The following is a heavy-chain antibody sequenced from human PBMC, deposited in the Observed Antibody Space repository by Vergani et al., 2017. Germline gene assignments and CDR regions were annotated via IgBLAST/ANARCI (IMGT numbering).Heavy chain of an antibody. V-gene: IGHV2-5*01. CDR3: ARISWVGWFDP. CDR1: GFSLSTSGVG. CDR2: IYWNDDK. J-gene: IGHJ5*02. D-gene: IGHD3-10*01. Sequence: QITLKESGPTLVKPTQTLTLTCTFSGFSLSTSGVGVGWIRQPPGKALEWLALIYWNDDKRYSPSLKSRLTITKDTSKNQVVLTMTNMDPVDTATYYCARISWVGWFDPWGQGTLVTVSS.